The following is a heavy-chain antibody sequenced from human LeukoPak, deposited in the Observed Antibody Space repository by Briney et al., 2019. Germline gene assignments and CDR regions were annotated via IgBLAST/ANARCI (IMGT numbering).Heavy chain of an antibody. D-gene: IGHD4-17*01. CDR3: ASADDYGDLRAFDT. J-gene: IGHJ3*02. Sequence: PGGSLRLSCAASGFTFSDHYMDWVRQAPGKGLEWVGRTRNKANSYTTEYAASVKGRFTISRDDSKNSLYLQMNSLKTEDTAVYYCASADDYGDLRAFDTWGQGTMVTVSS. CDR2: TRNKANSYTT. V-gene: IGHV3-72*01. CDR1: GFTFSDHY.